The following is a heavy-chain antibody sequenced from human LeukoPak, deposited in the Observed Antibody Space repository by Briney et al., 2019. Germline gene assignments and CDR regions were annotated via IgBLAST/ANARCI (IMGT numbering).Heavy chain of an antibody. V-gene: IGHV4-31*03. CDR1: GGSISSGGYY. J-gene: IGHJ4*02. CDR3: ARSYIAAAGTDY. CDR2: IYYSGST. Sequence: PSETLSLTSTVSGGSISSGGYYWSWIRQHPGKGLEWIGYIYYSGSTYYNPSLKSRVTISVDTSKNQFSLKLSSVTAADTAVYYCARSYIAAAGTDYWGQGTLVTVSS. D-gene: IGHD6-13*01.